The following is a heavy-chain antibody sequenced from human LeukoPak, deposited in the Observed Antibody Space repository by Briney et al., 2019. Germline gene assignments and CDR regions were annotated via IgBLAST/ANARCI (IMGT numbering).Heavy chain of an antibody. V-gene: IGHV1-18*01. Sequence: GASVKVSCKASGYTFTSYGISWVRQAPGQGLEWMGWISAYNGNTNYAQKFQGRVTMTEDTSTDTAYMELSSLRSEDTAVYYCATGQESHTDYNWFDPWGQGTLVTVSS. CDR3: ATGQESHTDYNWFDP. D-gene: IGHD2/OR15-2a*01. CDR2: ISAYNGNT. J-gene: IGHJ5*02. CDR1: GYTFTSYG.